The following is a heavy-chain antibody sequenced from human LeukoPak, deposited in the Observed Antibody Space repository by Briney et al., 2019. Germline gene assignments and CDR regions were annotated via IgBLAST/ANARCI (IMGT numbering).Heavy chain of an antibody. D-gene: IGHD3-9*01. J-gene: IGHJ4*02. CDR2: IKQDGSEK. V-gene: IGHV3-7*01. CDR3: ARGLWYDILTGWYPEFDY. Sequence: GRSLRLSCAASGFTFSSYWMSWVRQAPGKGLEWVANIKQDGSEKYYVDSVKGRFTISGDNAKNSLYLQMNSLRAEDTAVYYCARGLWYDILTGWYPEFDYWGQGTLVTVSS. CDR1: GFTFSSYW.